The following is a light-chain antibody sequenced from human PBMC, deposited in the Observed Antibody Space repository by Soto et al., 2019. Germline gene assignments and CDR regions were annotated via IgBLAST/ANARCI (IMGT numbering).Light chain of an antibody. V-gene: IGKV1-5*03. CDR2: KAS. CDR3: QQYNSYSRT. Sequence: DIQMTQSPSTLSASVGDRVTITCRTSQSISSWLAWYQQKPGKAPKFLIYKASNLETGVPSRFSGSGSGTEFTLTISSLQPDDFATYYGQQYNSYSRTFGQGNKVEI. CDR1: QSISSW. J-gene: IGKJ1*01.